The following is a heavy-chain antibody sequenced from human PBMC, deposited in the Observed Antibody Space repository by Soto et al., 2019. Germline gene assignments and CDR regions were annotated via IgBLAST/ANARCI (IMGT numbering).Heavy chain of an antibody. CDR1: GFTFSSYG. Sequence: GGSLRLSCAASGFTFSSYGMHWVRQAPGKGLEWVAVISYDGSNKYYADSVKGRFTISRDNSKNTLYLQMHSLRAEDTAVYYCAKDSMIVVVSGSDYWGQGTLVTVSS. J-gene: IGHJ4*02. D-gene: IGHD3-22*01. CDR2: ISYDGSNK. V-gene: IGHV3-30*18. CDR3: AKDSMIVVVSGSDY.